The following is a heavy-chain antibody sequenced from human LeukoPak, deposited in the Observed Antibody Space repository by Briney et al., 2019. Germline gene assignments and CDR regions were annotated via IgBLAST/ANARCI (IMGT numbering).Heavy chain of an antibody. CDR2: IYYSGST. CDR3: ARHEYSGSYYGLSWFDP. V-gene: IGHV4-39*01. Sequence: SETLSLTCTVSYGSISSSGYYWGWIRQPPGKGLEWIASIYYSGSTYYNPSLKSRVTISVDTSKNQLSLKLSSLTAADTAVYYCARHEYSGSYYGLSWFDPWGQGTLVTVSS. D-gene: IGHD1-26*01. J-gene: IGHJ5*02. CDR1: YGSISSSGYY.